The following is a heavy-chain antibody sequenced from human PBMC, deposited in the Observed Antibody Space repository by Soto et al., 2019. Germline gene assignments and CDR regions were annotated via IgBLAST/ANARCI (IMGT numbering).Heavy chain of an antibody. J-gene: IGHJ4*02. Sequence: EVQLVESGGGLVQPGGSLRLSCAASGFTVSSNYMSWVRQAPGKWLEWGSVIYSGGSTYYADSVKGRFTISRDNSKNTLNLQMNSLRAADTAVYYCARETPDDYGDYVFDYWGQGTLVTVSS. CDR1: GFTVSSNY. D-gene: IGHD4-17*01. V-gene: IGHV3-66*01. CDR2: IYSGGST. CDR3: ARETPDDYGDYVFDY.